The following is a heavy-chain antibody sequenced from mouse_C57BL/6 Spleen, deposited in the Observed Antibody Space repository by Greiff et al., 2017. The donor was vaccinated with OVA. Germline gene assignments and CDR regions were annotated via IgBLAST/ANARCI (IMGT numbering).Heavy chain of an antibody. CDR1: GFTFSDYG. Sequence: EVKLQESGGGLVKPGGSLKLSCAASGFTFSDYGMHWVRQAPEKGLEWVAYISSGSSTIYYADTVKGRFTISRDNAKNTLFLQMTSLRSEDTAMYYCARGILRFYAMDYWGQGTSVTVSS. V-gene: IGHV5-17*01. CDR2: ISSGSSTI. J-gene: IGHJ4*01. D-gene: IGHD1-1*01. CDR3: ARGILRFYAMDY.